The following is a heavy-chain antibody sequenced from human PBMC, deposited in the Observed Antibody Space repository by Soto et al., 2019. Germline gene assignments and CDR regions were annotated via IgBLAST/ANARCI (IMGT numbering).Heavy chain of an antibody. Sequence: PGGSLRLSCAASGFTFSSYAMHWVRQAPGKGLEWVAVISYDGSNKYYADSVKGRFTISRDNSKNTLYLQMNSLRAEDSAVYYCARDRLPLVTFGNTPNFDYWGQGTLVTVSS. D-gene: IGHD3-16*01. CDR1: GFTFSSYA. V-gene: IGHV3-30-3*01. CDR2: ISYDGSNK. CDR3: ARDRLPLVTFGNTPNFDY. J-gene: IGHJ4*02.